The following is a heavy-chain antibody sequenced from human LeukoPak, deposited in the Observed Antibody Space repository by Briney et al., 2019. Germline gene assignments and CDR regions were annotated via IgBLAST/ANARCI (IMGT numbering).Heavy chain of an antibody. J-gene: IGHJ6*03. CDR3: ARGKEVVVVYYMDV. Sequence: ASVTVSCKASGYTFTSYDINWVRQATGQGLEWMGWMNPNSGNTGYAQKFQGRVTMTRNTSISTAYMELSSLRSEDTAVYYCARGKEVVVVYYMDVWGKGTTVTVS. CDR1: GYTFTSYD. D-gene: IGHD2-2*01. V-gene: IGHV1-8*01. CDR2: MNPNSGNT.